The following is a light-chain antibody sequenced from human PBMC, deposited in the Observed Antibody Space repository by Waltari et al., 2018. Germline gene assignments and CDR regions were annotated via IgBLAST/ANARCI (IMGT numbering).Light chain of an antibody. V-gene: IGLV2-14*03. J-gene: IGLJ1*01. CDR1: SSDVGGYNF. Sequence: QSALPQPASVSGSPGKSITISCTGTSSDVGGYNFFSWYQQHPGKVPKLIIYDVTNRPSGVSNRFSGSKSGNTASLTISGLQAEDEADYYCSSYTTSSTYVFGTGTKVTVL. CDR3: SSYTTSSTYV. CDR2: DVT.